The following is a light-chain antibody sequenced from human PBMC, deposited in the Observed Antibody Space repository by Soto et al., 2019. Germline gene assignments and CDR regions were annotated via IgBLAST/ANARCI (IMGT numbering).Light chain of an antibody. Sequence: ESVLPQSPGTLSLSPVESATLSCMSSQSVSSSYLAWYKQKHGQAPRLIIYGESSRATGIQDRFSGSGSGKDFTITIRRMENEDSELYHCKKYGSASLNFGKGPRLEIK. CDR1: QSVSSSY. J-gene: IGKJ5*01. CDR3: KKYGSASLN. V-gene: IGKV3-20*01. CDR2: GES.